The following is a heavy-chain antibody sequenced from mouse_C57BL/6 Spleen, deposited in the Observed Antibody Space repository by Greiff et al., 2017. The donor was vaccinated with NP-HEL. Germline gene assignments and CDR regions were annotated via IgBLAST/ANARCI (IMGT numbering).Heavy chain of an antibody. CDR2: IYPRSGNT. D-gene: IGHD1-1*01. Sequence: QVQLQQSGAELARPGASVKLSCKASGYTFTSYGISWVKQRTGQGLEWIGEIYPRSGNTYYNEKFKGKATLTADKSSSTAYMELRRLTSEDSAVYFCARHLYGSSSYWYFDVWGTGTTVTVSS. J-gene: IGHJ1*03. CDR1: GYTFTSYG. V-gene: IGHV1-81*01. CDR3: ARHLYGSSSYWYFDV.